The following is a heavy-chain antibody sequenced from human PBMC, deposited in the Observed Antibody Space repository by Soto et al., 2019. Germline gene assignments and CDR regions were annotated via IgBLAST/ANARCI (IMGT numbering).Heavy chain of an antibody. J-gene: IGHJ6*02. CDR1: GGSVSSGSYY. CDR3: ARDTAMVNYADYYYGMDV. V-gene: IGHV4-61*01. Sequence: SETLSLTCTFSGGSVSSGSYYWSWIRQPPGKGLEWIGYIYYSGSTNYNPSLKSRVTISVDTSKNQFSLKLSSVTAADTAVYYCARDTAMVNYADYYYGMDVWGQGTTVTVS. CDR2: IYYSGST. D-gene: IGHD5-18*01.